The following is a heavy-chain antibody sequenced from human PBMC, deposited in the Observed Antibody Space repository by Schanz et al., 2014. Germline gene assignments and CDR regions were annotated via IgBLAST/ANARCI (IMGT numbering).Heavy chain of an antibody. CDR1: GFSFSSYA. CDR3: ANNWNLDY. J-gene: IGHJ4*02. Sequence: EVQLLESGGGLVEPGGSLRLSCAASGFSFSSYAMGWVRQARGKGLEWISYITGTGTVMYADSVKGRFTISRDNSKNTLYLQMNSLRPEDTAVYYCANNWNLDYWGQGTLVTVSS. CDR2: ITGTGTV. D-gene: IGHD1-20*01. V-gene: IGHV3-23*01.